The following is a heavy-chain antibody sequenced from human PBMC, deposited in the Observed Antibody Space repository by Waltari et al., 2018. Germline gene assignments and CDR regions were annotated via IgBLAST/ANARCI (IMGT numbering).Heavy chain of an antibody. CDR3: AREARVGASASGGY. CDR1: GGSISSTAYY. J-gene: IGHJ4*02. CDR2: IYYNGGT. Sequence: QMQLQESGPGLMKPSETLSLTCTVSGGSISSTAYYWGWIRQPPGKGLEWMATIYYNGGTQYNPSLKSRVSISIDTSKNQFSLKLSSVTAADTAVYYCAREARVGASASGGYWGQGTLVTVSS. V-gene: IGHV4-39*07. D-gene: IGHD1-26*01.